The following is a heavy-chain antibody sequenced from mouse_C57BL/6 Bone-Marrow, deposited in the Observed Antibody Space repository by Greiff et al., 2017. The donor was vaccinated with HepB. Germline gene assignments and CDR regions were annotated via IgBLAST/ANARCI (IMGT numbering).Heavy chain of an antibody. CDR2: IDPSDSET. CDR3: ARSMITTGYYYAMDY. V-gene: IGHV1-52*01. J-gene: IGHJ4*01. CDR1: GYTFTSYW. Sequence: QVQLKQPGAELVRPGSSVKLSCKASGYTFTSYWMHWVKQRPIQGLEWIGNIDPSDSETHYNQKFKDKATLTVDKSSSTAYMQLSSLTSEDSAVYYCARSMITTGYYYAMDYWGQGTSVTVSS. D-gene: IGHD2-4*01.